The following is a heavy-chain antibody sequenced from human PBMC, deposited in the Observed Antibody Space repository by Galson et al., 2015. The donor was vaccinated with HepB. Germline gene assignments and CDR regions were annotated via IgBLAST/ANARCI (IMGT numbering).Heavy chain of an antibody. J-gene: IGHJ2*01. D-gene: IGHD6-19*01. CDR2: ISYDGSNK. CDR1: GFTFSSYA. V-gene: IGHV3-30*04. CDR3: ARGARWLVPNWYFDL. Sequence: SLRLSCAASGFTFSSYAMHWVRQAPGKGLEWVAVISYDGSNKYYVDSVKGRFTISRDNSKNTLYLQMNSLRAEDTAVYYCARGARWLVPNWYFDLWGRGTLVTVSS.